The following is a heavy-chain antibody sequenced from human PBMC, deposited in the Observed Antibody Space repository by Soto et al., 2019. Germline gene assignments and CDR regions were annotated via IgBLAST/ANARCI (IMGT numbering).Heavy chain of an antibody. D-gene: IGHD4-17*01. V-gene: IGHV2-5*02. J-gene: IGHJ6*02. Sequence: QITLRESGPTLVKPTQTLTLTCTFSGFSLNISGVGVGWIRQPPGKALEWLALIYWDDDKRYSPSLKSRLSITKDPSKNQVVFTMTNMDPADTGTYYWAHLEVYGYRYAMDVWGQGTTVTISS. CDR2: IYWDDDK. CDR1: GFSLNISGVG. CDR3: AHLEVYGYRYAMDV.